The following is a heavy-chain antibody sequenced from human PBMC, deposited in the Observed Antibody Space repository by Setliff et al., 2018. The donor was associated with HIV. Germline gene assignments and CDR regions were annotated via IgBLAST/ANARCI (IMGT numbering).Heavy chain of an antibody. CDR1: GYTFTSYG. D-gene: IGHD2-8*01. CDR2: ISAYNGNT. Sequence: ASVKVSCKASGYTFTSYGISWVRQASGQGLEWIGWISAYNGNTDYAQELQGRITLTTDTSTSTAYMELRSLRSDDTAVYYCTKGWSEHTSTVQIEYFLHWGQGTLVTVSS. CDR3: TKGWSEHTSTVQIEYFLH. V-gene: IGHV1-18*01. J-gene: IGHJ1*01.